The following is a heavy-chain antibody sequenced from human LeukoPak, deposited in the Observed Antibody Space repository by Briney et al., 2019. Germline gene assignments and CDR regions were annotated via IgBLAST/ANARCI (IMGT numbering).Heavy chain of an antibody. V-gene: IGHV3-66*01. CDR2: IYSGGST. CDR1: GFTVSSNY. J-gene: IGHJ3*02. CDR3: ARDRWYYYDSSDYYHDAFDI. D-gene: IGHD3-22*01. Sequence: GSLRLSCAASGFTVSSNYMSWVRQAPGKGLEWVSVIYSGGSTYYADSVKGRFTISRDNSKNTLYLQMNSLRAEDTAVYYCARDRWYYYDSSDYYHDAFDIWGQGTMVTVSS.